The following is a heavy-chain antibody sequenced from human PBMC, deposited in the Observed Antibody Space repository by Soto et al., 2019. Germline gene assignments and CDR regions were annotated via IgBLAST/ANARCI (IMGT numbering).Heavy chain of an antibody. D-gene: IGHD6-13*01. CDR3: AKDLSNRGAALDY. J-gene: IGHJ4*02. CDR1: GFIFGSLG. CDR2: VSYDGNSK. Sequence: QVQLVESGGGVVQPGRSLRLSCEASGFIFGSLGMHWVRQAPGKGLEWVALVSYDGNSKYYADSVKGRFTISRDNSKNTLCLQMNSLRAEDTAVYYCAKDLSNRGAALDYWGQGTLVTVSS. V-gene: IGHV3-30*18.